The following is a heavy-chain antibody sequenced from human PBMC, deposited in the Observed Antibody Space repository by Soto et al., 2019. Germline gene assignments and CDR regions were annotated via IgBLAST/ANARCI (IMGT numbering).Heavy chain of an antibody. Sequence: QVQLVESGGGVVQPGMSLRLSCAASGLTFSSYGMHWVRQAPGKGLEWVAVISYDGSNKYYADSVKGRFTISRDNSKNTLYLQMNSLRAEDSAVYYCAKFHPAYDRSGYYPIDAFDIWGQGTMVTVSS. CDR3: AKFHPAYDRSGYYPIDAFDI. D-gene: IGHD3-22*01. J-gene: IGHJ3*02. CDR1: GLTFSSYG. V-gene: IGHV3-30*18. CDR2: ISYDGSNK.